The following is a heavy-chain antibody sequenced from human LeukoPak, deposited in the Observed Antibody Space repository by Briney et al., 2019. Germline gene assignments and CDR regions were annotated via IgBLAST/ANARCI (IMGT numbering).Heavy chain of an antibody. V-gene: IGHV4-59*01. CDR3: AKTHYEYDMDV. J-gene: IGHJ6*02. CDR1: DVSINSYY. D-gene: IGHD4-23*01. Sequence: TSETLSLTCSVSDVSINSYYWNWIRRPPGKGLEWIGYIYYNGNTNYSPSLKSRVTMSVDTSKNLFSLKVSSVTAADTAVYYCAKTHYEYDMDVWGQGTTVTVSS. CDR2: IYYNGNT.